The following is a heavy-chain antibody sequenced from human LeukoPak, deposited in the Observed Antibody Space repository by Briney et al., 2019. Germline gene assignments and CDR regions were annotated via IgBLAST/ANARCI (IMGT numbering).Heavy chain of an antibody. CDR3: VKDGEYYGSGSVGWFDP. Sequence: LYLTCTVSGGSISSSSYYWGWIRQPPGKGLEWVAVISYDGSNKYYADSVKGRFTISRDNSKNMLYLQMNSLRPEDTAVYYCVKDGEYYGSGSVGWFDPWGQGTLVTVSS. V-gene: IGHV3-30*18. J-gene: IGHJ5*02. CDR2: ISYDGSNK. D-gene: IGHD3-10*01. CDR1: GGSISSSS.